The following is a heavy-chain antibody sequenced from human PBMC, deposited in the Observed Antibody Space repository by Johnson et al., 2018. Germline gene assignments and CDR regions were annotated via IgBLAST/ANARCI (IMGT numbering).Heavy chain of an antibody. CDR3: ARVSGTLSSGYYHNYYYYYGMDV. J-gene: IGHJ6*02. CDR2: ISSSSSYI. Sequence: EVQLLETGGGLIQPGGSLRLSCAASGFTVSSNYMSWVRQAPGKGLEWVSSISSSSSYIYYADSVKGRFTISRDNAKNSLYLQMNSLRAEDTAVYYCARVSGTLSSGYYHNYYYYYGMDVWGRGTTVTVSS. CDR1: GFTVSSNY. V-gene: IGHV3-21*01. D-gene: IGHD3-22*01.